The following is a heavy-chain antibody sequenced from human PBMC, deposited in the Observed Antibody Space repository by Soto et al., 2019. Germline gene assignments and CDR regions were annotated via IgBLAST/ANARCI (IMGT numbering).Heavy chain of an antibody. V-gene: IGHV4-59*08. D-gene: IGHD1-1*01. Sequence: SETLSLTCTVSGGSIRDYYWSWIRQPPGKGLEWIGYFSYVRGTNNSPSLKSRATISGDTSKNQLSLNLTSVTAADTAVYYCARHFRDAYNALAFWGQGTLVTVSS. CDR1: GGSIRDYY. CDR3: ARHFRDAYNALAF. J-gene: IGHJ4*02. CDR2: FSYVRGT.